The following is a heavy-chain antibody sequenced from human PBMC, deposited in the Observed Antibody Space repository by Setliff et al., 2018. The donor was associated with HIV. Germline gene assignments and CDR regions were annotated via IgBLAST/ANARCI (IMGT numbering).Heavy chain of an antibody. V-gene: IGHV3-7*01. J-gene: IGHJ1*01. CDR3: VTGLGSGWAS. CDR1: GFTLSSIW. D-gene: IGHD6-19*01. Sequence: GGSLRLSCAASGFTLSSIWMSWVRQAPGRGLEWVANIKEDGSERYYVDSVKGRFTISRDNAKNSLFLQMNSLRAEDMAVYYCVTGLGSGWASWGQGTLVTVSS. CDR2: IKEDGSER.